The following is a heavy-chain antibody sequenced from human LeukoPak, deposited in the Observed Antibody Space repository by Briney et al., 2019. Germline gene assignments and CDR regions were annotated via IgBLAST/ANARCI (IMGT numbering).Heavy chain of an antibody. V-gene: IGHV3-64*01. J-gene: IGHJ4*02. Sequence: GGSLTLSCAASGFTFSSYAMHWVRQAPGKGLEYVSAISSNGGSTYCANSVKGRFTISRDNSKNTLYLQMGRLRAEDMAVYYCARDRGRGYSYGLISDYWGQGTLVTVSS. D-gene: IGHD5-18*01. CDR3: ARDRGRGYSYGLISDY. CDR2: ISSNGGST. CDR1: GFTFSSYA.